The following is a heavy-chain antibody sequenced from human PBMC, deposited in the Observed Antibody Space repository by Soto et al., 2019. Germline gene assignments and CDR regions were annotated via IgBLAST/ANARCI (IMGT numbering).Heavy chain of an antibody. CDR3: TVAPFGYSGYDSPDYGMDV. CDR2: IKSKTDGGTT. CDR1: GFTFSNAW. Sequence: PGGSLRLSCAASGFTFSNAWMSWVRQAPGKGLEWVGRIKSKTDGGTTDYAAPVKGRFTISRDDSKNTLYLQMNSLKTEDTAVYYCTVAPFGYSGYDSPDYGMDVWGQGTTVTVSS. V-gene: IGHV3-15*01. D-gene: IGHD5-12*01. J-gene: IGHJ6*02.